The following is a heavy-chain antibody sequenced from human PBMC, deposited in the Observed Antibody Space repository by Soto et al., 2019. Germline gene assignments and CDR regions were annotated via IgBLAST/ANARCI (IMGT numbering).Heavy chain of an antibody. V-gene: IGHV1-46*03. CDR1: GYIFTSYY. CDR3: SRVDPGETSPFDH. D-gene: IGHD3-10*01. J-gene: IGHJ4*02. CDR2: INPFEGSR. Sequence: ASVKVSCKASGYIFTSYYIHWVRQAPGQGLEWKGWINPFEGSRMFAQSFQGRVTMTRDTSTSTVYMEVSSLRSEDTAVYYCSRVDPGETSPFDHWGQGTLVTVSS.